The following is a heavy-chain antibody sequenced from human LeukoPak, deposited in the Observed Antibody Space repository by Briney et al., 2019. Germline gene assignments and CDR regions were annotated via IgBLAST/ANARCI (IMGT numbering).Heavy chain of an antibody. CDR2: INPKSDGT. CDR3: ARETGGNCGGDCYSHGAFDI. Sequence: AASVKVSCKASGYIFIDSYIHWVRQAPGQELKWMGWINPKSDGTNYAQNFQGRVTMTRDTSISTAYMDLSRLRSDDTAVYYCARETGGNCGGDCYSHGAFDIWGQGTLVTVSS. J-gene: IGHJ3*02. D-gene: IGHD2-21*01. V-gene: IGHV1-2*02. CDR1: GYIFIDSY.